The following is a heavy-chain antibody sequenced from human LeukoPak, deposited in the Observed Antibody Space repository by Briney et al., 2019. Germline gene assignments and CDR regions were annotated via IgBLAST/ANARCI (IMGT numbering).Heavy chain of an antibody. D-gene: IGHD3-22*01. J-gene: IGHJ4*02. CDR1: GFPFSNNS. CDR2: ISSSSSYI. Sequence: PGGALGPSFAAPGFPFSNNSMKWVRQAPGKGLEGGSSISSSSSYIYYADSVKGRFTISRDNAKNSLYLQMNSLRAEDTAVYYCARDPFTSGDYYDSSGYSGYWGQGTLVTVSS. CDR3: ARDPFTSGDYYDSSGYSGY. V-gene: IGHV3-21*01.